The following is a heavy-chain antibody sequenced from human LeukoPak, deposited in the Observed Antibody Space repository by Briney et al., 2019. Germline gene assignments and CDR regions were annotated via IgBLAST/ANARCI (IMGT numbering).Heavy chain of an antibody. D-gene: IGHD3-10*01. J-gene: IGHJ4*02. Sequence: GASVKVSCKASGGTFSSYAISWVRQAPGQGLEWMGGIIPIFGTANYAQKFQGRVTITADESTSTAYMELSSLRSDDTAVYYCARDFTSSGFGDYWGQGTLVTVSS. CDR3: ARDFTSSGFGDY. V-gene: IGHV1-69*13. CDR2: IIPIFGTA. CDR1: GGTFSSYA.